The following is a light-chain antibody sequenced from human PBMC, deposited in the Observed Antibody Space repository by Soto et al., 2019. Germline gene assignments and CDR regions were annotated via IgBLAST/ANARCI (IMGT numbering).Light chain of an antibody. V-gene: IGLV2-14*01. CDR1: SSDVGGYNY. J-gene: IGLJ2*01. CDR3: SSYTSSNTLVV. Sequence: QSALTQPASVSGSPGQSITISCTGTSSDVGGYNYVSWYQQHPGKAPKLLIYDVSNRPSGVSNRFSGSKSGNTASLTISGLQGEDEADYYCSSYTSSNTLVVFGGGTQLTVL. CDR2: DVS.